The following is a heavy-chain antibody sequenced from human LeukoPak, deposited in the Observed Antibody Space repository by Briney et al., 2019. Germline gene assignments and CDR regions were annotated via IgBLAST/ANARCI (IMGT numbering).Heavy chain of an antibody. J-gene: IGHJ5*02. D-gene: IGHD6-13*01. CDR1: GFTFSTYA. V-gene: IGHV3-23*01. CDR2: ISGGGGST. CDR3: ASFSSWYVNWFDP. Sequence: GGSLRLSCAASGFTFSTYAMSWVRQAPGKGLEWVSTISGGGGSTYYADSVKGRFSISRDNAKNSLCLQMNSLRDEDTAVYYCASFSSWYVNWFDPWGQGTLVTVSS.